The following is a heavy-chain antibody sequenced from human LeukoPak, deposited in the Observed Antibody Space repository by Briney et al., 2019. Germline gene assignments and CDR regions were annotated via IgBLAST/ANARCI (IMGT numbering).Heavy chain of an antibody. D-gene: IGHD6-6*01. CDR1: GGSISSSSYY. J-gene: IGHJ4*02. V-gene: IGHV4-39*01. CDR2: IYYSGST. Sequence: KTSETLSLTCTVSGGSISSSSYYWGWIRQPPGKGLEWIGSIYYSGSTYYNPSLKSRVTISVDTSKNQFSLKLSSVTAADTAVYYCMRYSSSSFYFDYWGQGTLVTVSS. CDR3: MRYSSSSFYFDY.